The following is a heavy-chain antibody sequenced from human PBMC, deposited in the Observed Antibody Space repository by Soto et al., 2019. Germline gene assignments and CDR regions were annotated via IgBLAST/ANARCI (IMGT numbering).Heavy chain of an antibody. J-gene: IGHJ6*02. CDR1: GGTFYNYA. V-gene: IGHV1-69*10. CDR2: FIPMHNTA. Sequence: ASVKVSCKASGGTFYNYAIIWVRQAPGQGLEWMGGFIPMHNTANYAQKLQGRVTNTADRSTNTAYMELASLRSEDAAVYYCAGEAGKNYVCSGYFRGNYHYCGMAVWGQGTTVTVSS. CDR3: AGEAGKNYVCSGYFRGNYHYCGMAV. D-gene: IGHD3-22*01.